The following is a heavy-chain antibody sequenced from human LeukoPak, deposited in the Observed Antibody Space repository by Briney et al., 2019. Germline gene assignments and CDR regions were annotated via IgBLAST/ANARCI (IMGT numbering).Heavy chain of an antibody. CDR1: GFTFSDYY. V-gene: IGHV3-21*01. CDR2: ISSSSSYI. CDR3: ARDQTPSPVTGLDY. D-gene: IGHD5-18*01. J-gene: IGHJ4*02. Sequence: RGSLRLSCAASGFTFSDYYMNWVRQAPGKGLEWVSSISSSSSYIYYADSVKGRFTISRDNAKNSLYLQMNSLRAEDTAVYYCARDQTPSPVTGLDYWGQGTLVTVSS.